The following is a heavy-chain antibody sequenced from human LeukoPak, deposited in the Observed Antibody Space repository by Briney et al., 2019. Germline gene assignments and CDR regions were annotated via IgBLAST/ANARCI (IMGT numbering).Heavy chain of an antibody. D-gene: IGHD3-10*01. CDR3: AKDTVWFGELSGAFDI. V-gene: IGHV3-9*03. J-gene: IGHJ3*02. CDR2: ISWNSGSI. Sequence: GRSRRLSCAASGFTFDDYAMHWVRQAPGKGLEWVSGISWNSGSIGYADSVKGRFTISRDNAKNSLYLQMNSLRAEDMALHYCAKDTVWFGELSGAFDIWGQGTMVTVS. CDR1: GFTFDDYA.